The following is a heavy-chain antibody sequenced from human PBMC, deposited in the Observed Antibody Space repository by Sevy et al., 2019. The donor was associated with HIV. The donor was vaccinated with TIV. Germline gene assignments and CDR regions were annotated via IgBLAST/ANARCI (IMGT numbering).Heavy chain of an antibody. Sequence: SETLSLTCTVSGGTISSYYWSWIRQPPGKGLEWIGYIYYSGSTNYNPSLKSRVTISVDTSKNQFSLKLSSVTAADTAVYYCARVRGNIVHPLYFDYWGQRTLVTVSS. CDR2: IYYSGST. CDR1: GGTISSYY. J-gene: IGHJ4*02. CDR3: ARVRGNIVHPLYFDY. V-gene: IGHV4-59*01. D-gene: IGHD1-26*01.